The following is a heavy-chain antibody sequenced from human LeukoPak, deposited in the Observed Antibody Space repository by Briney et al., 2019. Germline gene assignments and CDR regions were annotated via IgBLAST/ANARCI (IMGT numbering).Heavy chain of an antibody. V-gene: IGHV3-7*01. CDR2: IRKGGSEK. Sequence: GGSLRLSCAASGFTFSRFCLSWVRHAPGKARVGVANIRKGGSEKHYVNSVKGRFNISRDNAKNSLYLQMNSLRAEDTAVYYCARDVSPVVTSGFDYWGQGTLVTVSS. J-gene: IGHJ4*02. CDR1: GFTFSRFC. CDR3: ARDVSPVVTSGFDY. D-gene: IGHD4-23*01.